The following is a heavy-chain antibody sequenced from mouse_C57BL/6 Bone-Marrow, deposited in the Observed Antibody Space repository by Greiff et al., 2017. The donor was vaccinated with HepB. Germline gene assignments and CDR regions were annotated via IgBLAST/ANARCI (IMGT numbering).Heavy chain of an antibody. Sequence: EVQLQQSGAELVRPGASVKLSCTASGFNIKDYYMHWVKQRPEQGLEWIGRIDPVDGDTEYAPKFQGKATMTADTSSNTAYLQLSSLTSEDTAVYYCTTDYYGSSYLDYWGQGTTLTVSS. CDR2: IDPVDGDT. CDR3: TTDYYGSSYLDY. J-gene: IGHJ2*01. CDR1: GFNIKDYY. V-gene: IGHV14-1*01. D-gene: IGHD1-1*01.